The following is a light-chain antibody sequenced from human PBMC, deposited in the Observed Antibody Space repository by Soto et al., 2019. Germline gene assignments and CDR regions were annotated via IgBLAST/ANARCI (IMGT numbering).Light chain of an antibody. CDR1: QSVSSN. J-gene: IGKJ1*01. CDR3: QQYNNWPQT. CDR2: GAF. Sequence: EIVMTQSPATLSVSPGERATLSCRASQSVSSNLAWYQQKPGQAPRLLIYGAFNRAAGIPARFSGSGSGTDFTLTISSLEPEDFAEYHCQQYNNWPQTCGQGTKVDIK. V-gene: IGKV3D-15*01.